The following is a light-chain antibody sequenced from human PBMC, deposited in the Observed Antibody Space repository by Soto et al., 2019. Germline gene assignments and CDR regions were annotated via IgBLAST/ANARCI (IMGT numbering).Light chain of an antibody. CDR2: AAS. V-gene: IGKV1-27*01. J-gene: IGKJ1*01. CDR1: QDISNY. CDR3: QKDNSAPPWT. Sequence: DIQMTQSPSSLSASVGDRVTITCRATQDISNYLAWYQQKPGKVPNLLIYAASTLQSGVPSRFSGSGSGTDFTITISSLQPEDVATYYCQKDNSAPPWTFGQGTKVDI.